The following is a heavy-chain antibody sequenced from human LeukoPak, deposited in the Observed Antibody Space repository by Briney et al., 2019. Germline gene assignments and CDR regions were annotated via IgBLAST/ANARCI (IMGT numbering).Heavy chain of an antibody. V-gene: IGHV1-46*01. Sequence: ASVKVTCKSSGYTFTSYYMHWVRQTPGQGLVCMGIIHPSGGSTNYAQKFQGRVTMTRDTSTSTLYMELSSLRSDDTAVYYCARDGGYCSSTSCYAFDWGQGTPVTVSS. CDR3: ARDGGYCSSTSCYAFD. CDR1: GYTFTSYY. J-gene: IGHJ4*02. D-gene: IGHD2-2*01. CDR2: IHPSGGST.